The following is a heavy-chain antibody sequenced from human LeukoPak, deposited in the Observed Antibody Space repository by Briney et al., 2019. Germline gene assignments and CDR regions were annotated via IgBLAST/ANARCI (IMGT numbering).Heavy chain of an antibody. CDR2: IWYDGSNG. CDR1: GFTFSNYG. Sequence: GRSLRLSCAASGFTFSNYGMHWVRQAPGKGLEWVAVIWYDGSNGYYADSVKGRFTISRDNSKNTLYLQMNSLRAEDTAVYYCARGGRYCSSSSCHLGDYWGQGTLVTVSS. J-gene: IGHJ4*02. CDR3: ARGGRYCSSSSCHLGDY. V-gene: IGHV3-33*01. D-gene: IGHD2-2*01.